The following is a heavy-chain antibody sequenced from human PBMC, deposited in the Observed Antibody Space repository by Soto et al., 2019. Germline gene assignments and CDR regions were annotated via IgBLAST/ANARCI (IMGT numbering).Heavy chain of an antibody. D-gene: IGHD6-19*01. CDR3: ARDTPRKWLPTRGHWLDP. V-gene: IGHV1-18*01. Sequence: ASVKVSCKASGYTFTSYGISWVRQAPGQGLEWMGWISAYNGNTNYAQKLQGRVTMTTDTSTSTAYMELRSLRSDDTAVYYCARDTPRKWLPTRGHWLDPWGQGTLVTVSS. CDR2: ISAYNGNT. J-gene: IGHJ5*02. CDR1: GYTFTSYG.